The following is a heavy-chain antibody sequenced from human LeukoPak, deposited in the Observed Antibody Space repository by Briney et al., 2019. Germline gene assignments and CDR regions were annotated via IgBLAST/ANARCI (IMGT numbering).Heavy chain of an antibody. Sequence: GGSLRLSCAASGFTFNSYWMSWFLQAPAKGREGLVDIKQDGSQKYYVDSVKSRFTISIDNAKNPLYLKMNIVTAEDTAVYYCAIDKSEHCSGVSCYASLFDYSGRESWSPPTQ. CDR1: GFTFNSYW. V-gene: IGHV3-7*01. CDR2: IKQDGSQK. J-gene: IGHJ4*02. CDR3: AIDKSEHCSGVSCYASLFDY. D-gene: IGHD2-2*01.